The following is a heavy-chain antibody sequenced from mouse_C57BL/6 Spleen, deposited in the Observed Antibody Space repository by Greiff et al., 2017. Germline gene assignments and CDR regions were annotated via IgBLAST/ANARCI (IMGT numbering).Heavy chain of an antibody. Sequence: DVMLVESGGGLVQPGGSLSLSCAASGFTFTDYYMSWVRQPPGKALEWLGFIRNKANGYTTEYSASVKGRFTISRDNSQSILYLQMNALRAEDSATYYCARYGGRTTVVPYYFDYWGQGTTLTVSS. D-gene: IGHD1-1*01. CDR1: GFTFTDYY. V-gene: IGHV7-3*01. CDR3: ARYGGRTTVVPYYFDY. J-gene: IGHJ2*01. CDR2: IRNKANGYTT.